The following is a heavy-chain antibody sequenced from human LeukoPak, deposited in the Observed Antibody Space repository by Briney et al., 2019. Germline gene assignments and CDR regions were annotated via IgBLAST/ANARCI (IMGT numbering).Heavy chain of an antibody. J-gene: IGHJ3*02. V-gene: IGHV3-73*01. CDR2: IRSKANSYAT. CDR1: GFTFSGSA. Sequence: GGSLRLSCAASGFTFSGSAMHWVRQASGKGLEWVGRIRSKANSYATAYAASVKGRFTISRDDSKNTAYLRMNSLRAEDTAVYYCARDTELEGELDAFDIWGQGTMVTVSS. D-gene: IGHD3-10*01. CDR3: ARDTELEGELDAFDI.